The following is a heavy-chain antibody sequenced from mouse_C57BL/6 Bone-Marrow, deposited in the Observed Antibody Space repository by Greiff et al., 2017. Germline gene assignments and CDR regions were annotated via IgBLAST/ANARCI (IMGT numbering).Heavy chain of an antibody. CDR2: IYPRSGNT. J-gene: IGHJ4*01. CDR1: GYTFTSYG. V-gene: IGHV1-81*01. Sequence: VKLVESGAELARPGASVKLSCKASGYTFTSYGISWVKQRTGQGLEWIGEIYPRSGNTYYNEKFKGKATLTADKSSSTAYMELRSLTSEDSAVYFCARHGYYAMDYWGQGTTLTVSS. CDR3: ARHGYYAMDY.